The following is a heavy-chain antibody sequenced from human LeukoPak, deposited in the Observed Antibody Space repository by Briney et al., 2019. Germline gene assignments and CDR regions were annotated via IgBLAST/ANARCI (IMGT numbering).Heavy chain of an antibody. J-gene: IGHJ4*02. D-gene: IGHD2-21*01. CDR3: ARIAGDY. CDR1: GGSISRSY. CDR2: IYGSGTI. V-gene: IGHV4-4*07. Sequence: SETLSLTCTVSGGSISRSYWSWMRQPAGKGPEWIGRIYGSGTITYNPSLESRVTMSVDTSKNQFSLKLRSVTAADTAVYYCARIAGDYWGQGTLVTVSS.